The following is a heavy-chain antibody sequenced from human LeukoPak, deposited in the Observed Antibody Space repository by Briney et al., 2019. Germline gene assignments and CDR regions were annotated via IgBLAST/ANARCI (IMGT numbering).Heavy chain of an antibody. V-gene: IGHV4-59*01. D-gene: IGHD2-2*01. CDR2: IYYSGST. Sequence: SETLSLTCTVSGGSISTYYWSWIRQPPGKGLEWIGYIYYSGSTNYNPSLKSRVTISVDTSKNRFSLKLSSVTAADTAVYYCAREYCTSATCRFDNWGQGTLVTVSS. CDR3: AREYCTSATCRFDN. J-gene: IGHJ4*02. CDR1: GGSISTYY.